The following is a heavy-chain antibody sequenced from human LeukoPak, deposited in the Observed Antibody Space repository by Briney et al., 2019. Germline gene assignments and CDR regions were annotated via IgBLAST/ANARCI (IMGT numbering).Heavy chain of an antibody. CDR2: ISGSGGST. V-gene: IGHV3-23*01. J-gene: IGHJ4*02. CDR1: GFTFSSYA. D-gene: IGHD3-16*02. CDR3: ATMITFGGVIVMDY. Sequence: GGSLRLSCAASGFTFSSYAMSWVRQAPGKGLGWVSAISGSGGSTYYADSVKGRFTISRDNSKNTLYLQMNSLRAEDTAVYYCATMITFGGVIVMDYWGQGTLVTVSS.